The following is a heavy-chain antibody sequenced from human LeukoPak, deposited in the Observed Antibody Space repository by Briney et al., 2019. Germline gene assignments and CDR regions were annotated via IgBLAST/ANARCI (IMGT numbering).Heavy chain of an antibody. CDR3: ATYSTGRCKGLEY. CDR2: INKDGSEK. V-gene: IGHV3-7*03. CDR1: GFTFSSYW. J-gene: IGHJ4*02. D-gene: IGHD6-19*01. Sequence: PGGSLRLSCAASGFTFSSYWMSWVRQAPGKGPEWVANINKDGSEKYYVNSLKGRFTISRDNAENSLYLQMNSLRAEDTAVYYCATYSTGRCKGLEYWGQGTLVTVSS.